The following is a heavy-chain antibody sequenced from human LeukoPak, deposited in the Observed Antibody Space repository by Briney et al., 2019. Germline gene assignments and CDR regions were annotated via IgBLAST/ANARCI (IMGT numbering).Heavy chain of an antibody. J-gene: IGHJ4*02. CDR1: GFTFRTYA. CDR3: AREQSGTRGWYTVDY. D-gene: IGHD6-19*01. CDR2: IRPDGDRT. Sequence: GGSLRLSCAASGFTFRTYASTWVRQGPGKGLEWVSAIRPDGDRTYYANSVRGRFTISRDNSKDTVYLQINGLRVEDPAVYYCAREQSGTRGWYTVDYWGQGTLVTVSS. V-gene: IGHV3-23*01.